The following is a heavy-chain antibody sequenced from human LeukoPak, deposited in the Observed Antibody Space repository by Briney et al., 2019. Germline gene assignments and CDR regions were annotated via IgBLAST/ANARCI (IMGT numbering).Heavy chain of an antibody. D-gene: IGHD1-14*01. CDR1: GFTFSSHA. CDR3: AKDQYNYQPPDGLDV. J-gene: IGHJ6*02. Sequence: GGSLRLSCAASGFTFSSHAMSWVRQAPGKGLEWVSGISGSGDGTYYAGSVKGRFTISRDNSKNTMYLQMNSLRAEDTAVYFCAKDQYNYQPPDGLDVWGQGTTVTVSS. CDR2: ISGSGDGT. V-gene: IGHV3-23*01.